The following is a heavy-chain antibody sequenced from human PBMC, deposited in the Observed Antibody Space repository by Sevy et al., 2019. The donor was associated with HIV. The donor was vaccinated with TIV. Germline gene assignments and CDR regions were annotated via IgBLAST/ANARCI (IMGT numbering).Heavy chain of an antibody. D-gene: IGHD5-18*01. CDR2: LSYNGDDK. V-gene: IGHV3-30-3*01. CDR1: GFTLSHRA. Sequence: GGSLRLSCVASGFTLSHRALHWLRRTPGKGLEWLATLSYNGDDKGYADSVEGRFTVRRDNSENTLYLEMTSLKIEDTAVYFCARDPGTPPTAILYHFDHCGQGTLVTVSS. CDR3: ARDPGTPPTAILYHFDH. J-gene: IGHJ4*02.